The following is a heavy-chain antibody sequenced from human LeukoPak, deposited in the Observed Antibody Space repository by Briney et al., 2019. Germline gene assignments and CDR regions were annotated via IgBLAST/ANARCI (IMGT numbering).Heavy chain of an antibody. J-gene: IGHJ4*02. Sequence: PGGSLRLSCAASGFTFSDFAMNWVRQAPGKGLEWVSSISSSSSYIYYADSVKGRFTISRDNAKNSLYLQMNSLRAEDTAVYYCARGGYGDYYFDYWGQGTLVTVSS. V-gene: IGHV3-21*01. D-gene: IGHD4-17*01. CDR3: ARGGYGDYYFDY. CDR1: GFTFSDFA. CDR2: ISSSSSYI.